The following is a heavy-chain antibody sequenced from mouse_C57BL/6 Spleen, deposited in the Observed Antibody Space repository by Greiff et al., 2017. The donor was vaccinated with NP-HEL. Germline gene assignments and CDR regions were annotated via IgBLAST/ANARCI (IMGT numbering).Heavy chain of an antibody. V-gene: IGHV1-82*01. CDR2: IYPGDGDT. J-gene: IGHJ4*01. Sequence: QVQLQQSGPELVKPGASVKISCKASGYAFSSSWMNWVKQRPGKGLEWIGRIYPGDGDTNYNGKFKGKATLTADKSSSTAYMQLSSLTSEDSAVYFCAGTVVATTDAMDYWGQGTSVTVSS. CDR1: GYAFSSSW. CDR3: AGTVVATTDAMDY. D-gene: IGHD1-1*01.